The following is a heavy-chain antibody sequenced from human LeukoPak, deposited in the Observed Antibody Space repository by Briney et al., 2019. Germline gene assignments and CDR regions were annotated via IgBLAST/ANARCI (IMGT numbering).Heavy chain of an antibody. Sequence: NPSETLSLTCTVSGGSISSYYWSWIRQPPGKGLEWIGYIYYSGSTNYNPSLKSRVTISVDTSKNQFSLKLSSVTAADTAVYYCARRFTYYYDSSGYYSDAFDIWGQGTMVTVSS. CDR2: IYYSGST. V-gene: IGHV4-59*08. CDR3: ARRFTYYYDSSGYYSDAFDI. D-gene: IGHD3-22*01. J-gene: IGHJ3*02. CDR1: GGSISSYY.